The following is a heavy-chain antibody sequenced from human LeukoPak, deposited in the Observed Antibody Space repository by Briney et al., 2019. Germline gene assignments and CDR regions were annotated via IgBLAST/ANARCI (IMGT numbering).Heavy chain of an antibody. V-gene: IGHV3-43*02. CDR2: ISGDGDTT. CDR1: GFTFQDYA. J-gene: IGHJ3*01. CDR3: TKVADSGSYYRAFEL. D-gene: IGHD3-10*01. Sequence: GGSLRLSCAASGFTFQDYAMHWVRQAPGKGLECVALISGDGDTTSYTDSVKGRFTVYRDNSKNSLYLRMDSLTTEDTGLYYCTKVADSGSYYRAFELWGQGTMVTVSS.